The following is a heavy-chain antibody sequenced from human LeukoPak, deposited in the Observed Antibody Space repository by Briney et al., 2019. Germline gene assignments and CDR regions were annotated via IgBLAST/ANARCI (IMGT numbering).Heavy chain of an antibody. CDR1: GGSISGYY. Sequence: SETLSLTCTVSGGSISGYYWNWIRQPAGKGLEWIGRIYPSGSTNYNPSLKSRVSILVDRSERQFSLKLSSVTAADTAMYYCASSAGSFFPFVYWGQGTLVTVSS. CDR2: IYPSGST. CDR3: ASSAGSFFPFVY. J-gene: IGHJ4*02. V-gene: IGHV4-4*07. D-gene: IGHD6-13*01.